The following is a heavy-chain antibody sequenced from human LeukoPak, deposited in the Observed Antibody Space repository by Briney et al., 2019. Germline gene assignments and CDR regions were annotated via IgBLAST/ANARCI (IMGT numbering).Heavy chain of an antibody. CDR2: IIPIFGTG. Sequence: RRASVKVSCKASGGTFSSYAISWVRQAPGQGLEWMGGIIPIFGTGNYAQKFQGRVTITADESTSTAYMELSSLRSEDTAVYYCAREAGIAAAGTRGDFDYWGQGTLVTVSS. CDR3: AREAGIAAAGTRGDFDY. V-gene: IGHV1-69*13. CDR1: GGTFSSYA. J-gene: IGHJ4*02. D-gene: IGHD6-13*01.